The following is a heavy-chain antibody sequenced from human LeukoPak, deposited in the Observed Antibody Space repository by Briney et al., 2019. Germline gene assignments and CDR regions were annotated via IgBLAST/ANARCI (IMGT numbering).Heavy chain of an antibody. J-gene: IGHJ4*02. CDR3: ARVVVGAADN. Sequence: SETLSLTCTVSGGSISSYYWSWIRQPPGKGLEWIGYIYYSGSTNYNPSLKSRVTISVDTSKNQFSLRLSSVTAADTAVYYCARVVVGAADNWGQGTLVTVSS. CDR2: IYYSGST. V-gene: IGHV4-59*01. D-gene: IGHD2-15*01. CDR1: GGSISSYY.